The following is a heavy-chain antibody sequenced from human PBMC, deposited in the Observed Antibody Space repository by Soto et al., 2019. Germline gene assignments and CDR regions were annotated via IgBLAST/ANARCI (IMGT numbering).Heavy chain of an antibody. Sequence: GGSLRLSCAASGFTFSSYEMNWVRQAPGKGLEWVSYISSSGSTIYYADSVKGRFTISRDNAKNSLYLQMNSPRAEDTAVYYCAREKSSTSCFDYWGQGTLVTVSA. CDR1: GFTFSSYE. CDR3: AREKSSTSCFDY. D-gene: IGHD2-2*01. V-gene: IGHV3-48*03. CDR2: ISSSGSTI. J-gene: IGHJ4*02.